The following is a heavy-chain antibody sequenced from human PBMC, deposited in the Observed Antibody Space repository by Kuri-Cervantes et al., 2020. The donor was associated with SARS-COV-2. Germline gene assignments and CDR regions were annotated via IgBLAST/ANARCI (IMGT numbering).Heavy chain of an antibody. J-gene: IGHJ5*02. CDR3: ARDGWGSTSHNWFDP. D-gene: IGHD2-2*01. CDR1: GFTFSSYA. CDR2: ISYDGNNE. V-gene: IGHV3-30-3*01. Sequence: GESLKISCAASGFTFSSYAIHWVRQTPGKGLEWVAVISYDGNNEYYADSVKGRFTISRDNAKNSLYLQMNSLRAEDTAVYYCARDGWGSTSHNWFDPWGQGTLVTVSS.